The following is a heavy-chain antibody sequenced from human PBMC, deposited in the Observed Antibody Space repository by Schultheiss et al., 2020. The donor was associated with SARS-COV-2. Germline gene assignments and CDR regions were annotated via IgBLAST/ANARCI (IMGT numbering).Heavy chain of an antibody. V-gene: IGHV3-23*01. CDR2: ISGDGVST. CDR3: ARERMSYNGMDV. Sequence: GGSLRLSCAASGFTFSNYAMNWVRQAPGMGLEWVSGISGDGVSTYHADSVKGRFTISRDNAKNSLDLQMNSLRAEDTAVYYCARERMSYNGMDVWGQGTTVTVSS. J-gene: IGHJ6*02. D-gene: IGHD3-16*01. CDR1: GFTFSNYA.